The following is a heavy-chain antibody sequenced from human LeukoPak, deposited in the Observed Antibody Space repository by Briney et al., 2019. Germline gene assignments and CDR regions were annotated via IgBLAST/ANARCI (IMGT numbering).Heavy chain of an antibody. CDR2: IIPIFGTA. V-gene: IGHV1-69*15. CDR1: GGTFSSYA. J-gene: IGHJ4*02. D-gene: IGHD6-13*01. CDR3: ARNPYSSSWYSGY. Sequence: GASVKVSCXASGGTFSSYAISWVRQAPGQGLGWMGRIIPIFGTANYAQKFQGRVTITADESTSTAYMELSSLRSEDTAVYYCARNPYSSSWYSGYWGQGTLVTVSS.